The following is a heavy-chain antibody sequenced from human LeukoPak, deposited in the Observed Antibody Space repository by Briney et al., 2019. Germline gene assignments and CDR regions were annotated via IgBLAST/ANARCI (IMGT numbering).Heavy chain of an antibody. J-gene: IGHJ5*02. CDR1: GFTVSSNY. V-gene: IGHV3-66*04. CDR2: IYSGGST. D-gene: IGHD3-3*01. Sequence: GGSLRLSCAASGFTVSSNYMSWVRQAPGKGLEWVSVIYSGGSTYYADSVKGRFTISRDNSKNTLYLQMNSLRAEDTAVYYCARQLPETYYDFWSGYPNLNWFDPWGQGTLVTVSS. CDR3: ARQLPETYYDFWSGYPNLNWFDP.